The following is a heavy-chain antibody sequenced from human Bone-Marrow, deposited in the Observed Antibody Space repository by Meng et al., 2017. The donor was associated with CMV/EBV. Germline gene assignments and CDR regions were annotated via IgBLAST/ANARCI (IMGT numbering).Heavy chain of an antibody. V-gene: IGHV1-18*01. CDR3: ARERLGYSYGAAYYYGMDV. CDR1: GGTFSSYT. Sequence: ASVKVSCKASGGTFSSYTISWVRQAPGQGLEWMGWISAYNGNTNYAQKLQGRVTMTTDTSTSTAYMELRSLRSDDTAVYYCARERLGYSYGAAYYYGMDVWGQGTTVTVSS. CDR2: ISAYNGNT. D-gene: IGHD5-18*01. J-gene: IGHJ6*02.